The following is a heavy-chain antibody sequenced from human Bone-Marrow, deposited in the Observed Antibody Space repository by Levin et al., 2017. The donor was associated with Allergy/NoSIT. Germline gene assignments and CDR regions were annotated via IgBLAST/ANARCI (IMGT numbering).Heavy chain of an antibody. CDR2: IYYSGST. CDR3: ARAGLYSSSPKNWFDP. J-gene: IGHJ5*02. Sequence: ASETLSLTCTVSGGSISSSSYYWGWIRQPPGKGLEWIGSIYYSGSTYYNPSLRSRVTISVDTSKNQFSLKLSSVTAADTAVYYCARAGLYSSSPKNWFDPWGQGTLVTVSS. CDR1: GGSISSSSYY. V-gene: IGHV4-39*01. D-gene: IGHD6-6*01.